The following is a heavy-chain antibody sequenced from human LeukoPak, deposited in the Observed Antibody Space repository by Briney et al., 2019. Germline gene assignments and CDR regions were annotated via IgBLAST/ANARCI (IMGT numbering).Heavy chain of an antibody. Sequence: ASVKVSCKASGYTFTSYYMHWVRQAPGQGLEWMGIINPSGGSTSYAQKFQGRVTMTRATSTSTVYMELSSLRSEDTAVYDCARDDSSGWETGTYWGQGTLVTVSS. CDR3: ARDDSSGWETGTY. V-gene: IGHV1-46*01. CDR1: GYTFTSYY. J-gene: IGHJ4*02. D-gene: IGHD6-19*01. CDR2: INPSGGST.